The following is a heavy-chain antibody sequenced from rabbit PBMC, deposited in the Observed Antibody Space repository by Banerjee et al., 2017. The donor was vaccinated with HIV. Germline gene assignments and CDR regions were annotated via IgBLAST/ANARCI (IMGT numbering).Heavy chain of an antibody. CDR1: GFSFSSSYW. D-gene: IGHD6-1*01. CDR2: IYAGSGGST. V-gene: IGHV1S40*01. J-gene: IGHJ4*01. Sequence: QSLEESGGDLVKPGASLTLTCTASGFSFSSSYWICWVRQAPGKGLEWIACIYAGSGGSTYYASWAKGRFTISKTSSTTVTLQMTSLTAADTATYFCAKSLSDTGYGYVGYTYGTEGFNLWGPGTLVTVS. CDR3: AKSLSDTGYGYVGYTYGTEGFNL.